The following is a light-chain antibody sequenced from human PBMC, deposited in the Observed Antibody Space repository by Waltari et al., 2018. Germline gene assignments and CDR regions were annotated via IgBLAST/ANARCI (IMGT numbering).Light chain of an antibody. Sequence: SSDLTQYPAVSVAMGHMVWITCQDDTLRRYYASWYQQRPGQAPILVIYDKNDRPSGVPDRFSGSSSHNTGSLTITGAQAEDEASYYCHSRDASGVAGSFGGGTKLTVL. V-gene: IGLV3-19*01. CDR1: TLRRYY. J-gene: IGLJ2*01. CDR3: HSRDASGVAGS. CDR2: DKN.